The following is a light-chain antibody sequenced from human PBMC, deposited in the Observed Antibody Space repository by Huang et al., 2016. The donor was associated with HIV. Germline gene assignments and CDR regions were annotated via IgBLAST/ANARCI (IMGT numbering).Light chain of an antibody. CDR2: VAS. Sequence: EMVMTQSPATLSVSPGETATLSCRASQRVGHDLAWYQQKPGQTPRLLIYVASTRATGIPARFSGSGSGTEFTLIISSLQSEDFAVYCCQQYNNWPPSTFGPGTRLDIK. J-gene: IGKJ5*01. CDR1: QRVGHD. V-gene: IGKV3-15*01. CDR3: QQYNNWPPST.